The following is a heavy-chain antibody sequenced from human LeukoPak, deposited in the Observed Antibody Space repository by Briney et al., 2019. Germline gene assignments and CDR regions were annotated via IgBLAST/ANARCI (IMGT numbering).Heavy chain of an antibody. CDR2: IYYSGST. CDR3: ARSQARDYFYDSSAWFDP. CDR1: GGSIKSNNYY. D-gene: IGHD3-22*01. V-gene: IGHV4-39*07. J-gene: IGHJ5*02. Sequence: PSETLSLTCTVSGGSIKSNNYYWGWIRQPPGKGLEWVGSIYYSGSTYNNPSLKSRVTISVDTSKNQFSLRLSSVTAADTAVYYCARSQARDYFYDSSAWFDPWGQGTLVTVSS.